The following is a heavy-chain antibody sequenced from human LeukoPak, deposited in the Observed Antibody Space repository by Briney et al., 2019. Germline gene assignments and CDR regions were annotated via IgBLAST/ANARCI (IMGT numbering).Heavy chain of an antibody. D-gene: IGHD3-22*01. CDR2: INPNSGGT. CDR3: ARGHYYDSSGYYYGDAFDT. Sequence: ASVKVSCKASGYTFTGYYMHWVRQAPGQGLEWMGWINPNSGGTNYAQKFQGRVTMTRDTSISTAYMELSRLRSDDTAVYYCARGHYYDSSGYYYGDAFDTWGQGTMVTVSS. J-gene: IGHJ3*02. V-gene: IGHV1-2*02. CDR1: GYTFTGYY.